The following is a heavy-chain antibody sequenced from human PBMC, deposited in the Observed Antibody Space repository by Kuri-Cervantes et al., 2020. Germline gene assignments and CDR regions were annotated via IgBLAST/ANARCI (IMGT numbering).Heavy chain of an antibody. CDR1: GFTFSSYA. CDR2: ISDDGSNK. Sequence: GESLKISCAASGFTFSSYAMHWVRQAPGKGLEWVAVISDDGSNKYYADSVKGRFTISRDNSKNTLYLQMNSLRAEDTAVYYCAKSFVRGVITGDFDYWGQGTLVTVSS. CDR3: AKSFVRGVITGDFDY. J-gene: IGHJ4*02. D-gene: IGHD3-10*01. V-gene: IGHV3-30-3*02.